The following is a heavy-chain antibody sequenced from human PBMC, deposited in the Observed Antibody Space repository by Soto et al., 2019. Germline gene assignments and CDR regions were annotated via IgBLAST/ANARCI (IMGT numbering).Heavy chain of an antibody. V-gene: IGHV1-46*01. D-gene: IGHD3-10*01. J-gene: IGHJ6*02. CDR1: GYTFTSYY. CDR3: AREPGITMVRGVPQPRYYYGLDG. Sequence: ASVKVSCKASGYTFTSYYMHWVRQAPGQGLEWMGIINPSGGSTSYAQKFQGRVTMTRDTSTSTVYMELSSLRSEDTAVYYCAREPGITMVRGVPQPRYYYGLDGWGQATTVTVSS. CDR2: INPSGGST.